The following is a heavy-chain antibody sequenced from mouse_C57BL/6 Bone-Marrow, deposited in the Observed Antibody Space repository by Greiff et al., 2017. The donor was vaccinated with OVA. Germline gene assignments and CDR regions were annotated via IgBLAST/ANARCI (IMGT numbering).Heavy chain of an antibody. Sequence: VQLQQSGPELVKPGASVKISCKASGYTFTDYYMNWVKQSPGKSLEWIGDINPNNGGTSYNQKFKGKATLTADKYSSTAYMELRSLTSEGSAVYDCAGCWSPYDYGGCDFDYWGQGTTLTVSS. V-gene: IGHV1-26*01. CDR2: INPNNGGT. D-gene: IGHD2-4*01. J-gene: IGHJ2*01. CDR3: AGCWSPYDYGGCDFDY. CDR1: GYTFTDYY.